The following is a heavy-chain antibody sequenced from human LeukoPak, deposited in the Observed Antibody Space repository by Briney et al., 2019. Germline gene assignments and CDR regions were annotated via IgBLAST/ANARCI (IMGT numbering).Heavy chain of an antibody. V-gene: IGHV3-9*01. D-gene: IGHD5-18*01. Sequence: PGRSLRLSCAASGFTFDDYAMHWVRQAPGKGLEWVSGISWNSGSIGYADSVEGRFTISRDNAKNSLYLQMNSLRAEDTALYYCAKGNLRGYSYGQTDYWGQGILVTVSS. CDR1: GFTFDDYA. CDR3: AKGNLRGYSYGQTDY. CDR2: ISWNSGSI. J-gene: IGHJ4*02.